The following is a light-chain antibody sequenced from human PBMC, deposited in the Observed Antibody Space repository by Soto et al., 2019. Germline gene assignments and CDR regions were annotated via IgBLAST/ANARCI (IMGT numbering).Light chain of an antibody. V-gene: IGKV3-15*01. CDR3: QQYNNWPLT. Sequence: EIVMTQSPATLSVSPGERATLSCRASQSVSSNLAWYQQKPGQAPRLLIYGASTRATGIPARFSGSGSGTEFTLTISNLQSEDFAVYYCQQYNNWPLTFGQGTKVDFK. J-gene: IGKJ1*01. CDR2: GAS. CDR1: QSVSSN.